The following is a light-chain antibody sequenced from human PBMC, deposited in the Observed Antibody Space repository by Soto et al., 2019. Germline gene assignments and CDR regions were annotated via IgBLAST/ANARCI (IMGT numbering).Light chain of an antibody. J-gene: IGKJ5*01. CDR3: QEFNTYPIT. Sequence: AIQLTQSPSSLSASVGDRVTITCRASQDIRGALAWYQQKPGKPPKLLIFDVSSLQSRVPSRFSGSGSGTDFTLTISSLQPEDFATYCCQEFNTYPITFGQGTRLEIK. CDR2: DVS. CDR1: QDIRGA. V-gene: IGKV1-13*02.